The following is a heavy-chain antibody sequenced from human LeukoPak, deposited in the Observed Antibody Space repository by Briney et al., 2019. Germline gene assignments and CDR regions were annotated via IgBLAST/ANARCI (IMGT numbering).Heavy chain of an antibody. V-gene: IGHV3-30*01. CDR1: GFIFSNYA. CDR2: ISYVATNK. CDR3: ARGWELQDDYFDF. D-gene: IGHD1-26*01. Sequence: PGRSLRLSCAASGFIFSNYAMHWVRQAPGKGLEWVAVISYVATNKYYADSVKGSFTISRDNSKNTLFLQMNSLRAEDTAVYYCARGWELQDDYFDFWGQGTLVTVSS. J-gene: IGHJ4*02.